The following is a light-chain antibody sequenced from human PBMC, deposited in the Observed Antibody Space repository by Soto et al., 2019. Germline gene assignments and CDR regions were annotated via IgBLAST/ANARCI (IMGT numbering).Light chain of an antibody. J-gene: IGKJ1*01. V-gene: IGKV1-39*01. CDR3: QQSYSTPRT. Sequence: DIQMTQSPSSLSASLGDEVTITCRASQTIMTYLNWYQLKPGKPPRLLIYDVSSLQSGVPSRFSGSGSGTEFTLTISSLPPDDFETYYCQQSYSTPRTFGQGTKVDIK. CDR1: QTIMTY. CDR2: DVS.